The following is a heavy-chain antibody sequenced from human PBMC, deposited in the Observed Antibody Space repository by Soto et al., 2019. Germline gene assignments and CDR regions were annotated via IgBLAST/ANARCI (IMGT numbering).Heavy chain of an antibody. Sequence: SETLSLTCTVSDGSISSYYWGWIRQPPGKGLEWIGYIFYTGSTNYNPSLNSRVTISVDTSKNQFSLKLSSVTAVDTAVYYCARARGDYGSGSYYNYNNWFDPWGQGTLVTAPQ. D-gene: IGHD3-10*01. V-gene: IGHV4-59*08. CDR2: IFYTGST. CDR3: ARARGDYGSGSYYNYNNWFDP. J-gene: IGHJ5*02. CDR1: DGSISSYY.